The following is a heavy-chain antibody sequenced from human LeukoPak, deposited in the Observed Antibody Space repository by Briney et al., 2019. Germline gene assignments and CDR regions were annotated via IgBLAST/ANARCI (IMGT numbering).Heavy chain of an antibody. V-gene: IGHV1-8*01. Sequence: ASVKVSCKASGYTFTSYDINWVRQATGQGPEWMGWMSPNSGNTGYARKFQGRVTMTRSTSMSTAYMELSSLRSEDTAVYYCARGPPNWGYDYWGQGTLVTVSS. CDR3: ARGPPNWGYDY. D-gene: IGHD7-27*01. CDR2: MSPNSGNT. J-gene: IGHJ4*02. CDR1: GYTFTSYD.